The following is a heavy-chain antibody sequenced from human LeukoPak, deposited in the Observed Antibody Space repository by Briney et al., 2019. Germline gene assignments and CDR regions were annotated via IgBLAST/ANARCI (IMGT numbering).Heavy chain of an antibody. CDR3: ARDAQVTMVRGFTLRVYYYYGMDV. Sequence: GGSLRLSCAASGFTFSSYWMSWVRQAPGKGLEWVANIKQDGSEKHYVASVKGRFPISRDNAKNSLYLQMNSLRVEDTAVYYCARDAQVTMVRGFTLRVYYYYGMDVWGQGTTVTVSS. J-gene: IGHJ6*02. CDR1: GFTFSSYW. V-gene: IGHV3-7*01. CDR2: IKQDGSEK. D-gene: IGHD3-10*01.